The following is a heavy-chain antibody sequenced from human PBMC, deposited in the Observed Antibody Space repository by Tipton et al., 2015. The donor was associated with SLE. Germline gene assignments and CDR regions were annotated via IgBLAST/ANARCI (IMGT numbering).Heavy chain of an antibody. V-gene: IGHV3-23*01. Sequence: PLRLSCAASGFTFSSYVMSWARQAPGKGLEWVSGISGSGIRTYYADSVKGRFTVSRDNSKNTLYLQMNSLRAEDTAVYYCAWGPAALDWGQGTLVTVSS. CDR2: ISGSGIRT. D-gene: IGHD2-2*01. CDR1: GFTFSSYV. CDR3: AWGPAALD. J-gene: IGHJ4*02.